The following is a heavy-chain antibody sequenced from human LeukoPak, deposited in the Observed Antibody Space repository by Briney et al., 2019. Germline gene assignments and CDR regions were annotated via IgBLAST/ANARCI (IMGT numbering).Heavy chain of an antibody. J-gene: IGHJ2*01. CDR2: INGGGTVI. CDR1: GFTFSSYE. V-gene: IGHV3-48*03. Sequence: PGGSLRLSCAASGFTFSSYEMNWVRQAPGKGLEWVSYINGGGTVIYYADSVKGRFTISRDNAKNSLYLQMNNLRAEDTAVYYCARDSSGYYSKFDLWGRGTLVTVSS. CDR3: ARDSSGYYSKFDL. D-gene: IGHD3-22*01.